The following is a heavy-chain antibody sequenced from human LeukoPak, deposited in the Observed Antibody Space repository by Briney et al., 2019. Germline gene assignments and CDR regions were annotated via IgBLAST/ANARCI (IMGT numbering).Heavy chain of an antibody. V-gene: IGHV3-23*01. J-gene: IGHJ4*02. Sequence: GGSLRLSCAASEFTVSTYYMNWVRRAPGKGLEWVSAISISGSKTYYADSVKGRFTISRDNSKNTLYLQMNSLRAEDTAVYYCANEIRPNDYWGQGTQVTVSS. D-gene: IGHD4-17*01. CDR1: EFTVSTYY. CDR3: ANEIRPNDY. CDR2: ISISGSKT.